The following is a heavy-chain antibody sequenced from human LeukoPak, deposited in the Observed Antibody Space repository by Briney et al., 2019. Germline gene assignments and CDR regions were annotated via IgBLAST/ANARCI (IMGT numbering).Heavy chain of an antibody. CDR3: ARSHAARLSEAFDY. CDR2: IYHSGST. Sequence: PSETLSLTCAVSGGSISSSNWWSWVRQPPGKGLEWIGEIYHSGSTNYNPSLKSRVTISVDKSKNQFSLKLSSVTAEDTAVYYCARSHAARLSEAFDYWGQGTLVTVSS. D-gene: IGHD6-25*01. J-gene: IGHJ4*02. CDR1: GGSISSSNW. V-gene: IGHV4-4*02.